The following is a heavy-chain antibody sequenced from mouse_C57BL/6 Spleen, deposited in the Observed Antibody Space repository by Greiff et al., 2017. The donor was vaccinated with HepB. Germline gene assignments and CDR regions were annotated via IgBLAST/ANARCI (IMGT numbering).Heavy chain of an antibody. CDR3: ANTPSGYSNYDYAMDY. Sequence: VQLQQSGAELVKPGASVKISCKASGYAFSSYWMNWVKQRPGKGLEWIGQIYPGDGDTNYNGKFKGKATLTADKSSSTAYMQLSSLTSEDSAVYFWANTPSGYSNYDYAMDYWGQGTSVTVSS. D-gene: IGHD2-5*01. J-gene: IGHJ4*01. V-gene: IGHV1-80*01. CDR1: GYAFSSYW. CDR2: IYPGDGDT.